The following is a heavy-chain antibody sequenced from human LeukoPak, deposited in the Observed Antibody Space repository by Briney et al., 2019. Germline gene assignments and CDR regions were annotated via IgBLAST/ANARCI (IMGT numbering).Heavy chain of an antibody. D-gene: IGHD4-23*01. Sequence: PGGSLRLSCAASGFTFSSYAMSWVPQAPGKGLEWVSAISGSGGSTYYADSVKGRFTISRDNSKNTLYLQMNSLRAEDTAVYYCAKTLRWPSDAFDIWGQGTMVTVSS. J-gene: IGHJ3*02. V-gene: IGHV3-23*01. CDR1: GFTFSSYA. CDR3: AKTLRWPSDAFDI. CDR2: ISGSGGST.